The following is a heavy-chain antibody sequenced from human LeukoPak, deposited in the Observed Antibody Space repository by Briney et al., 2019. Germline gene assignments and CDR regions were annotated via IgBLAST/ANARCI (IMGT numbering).Heavy chain of an antibody. CDR2: IYTSGST. Sequence: SETLSLTCTVSGGSISSGSYYWSWIRQPAGKGLEWIVRIYTSGSTNYNPSLKSRVTISVDTSKDQFSLKLSSVTAADTAVYYCARALGYCTNGVCHGDAFDIWGQGTMVTVSS. CDR1: GGSISSGSYY. D-gene: IGHD2-8*01. V-gene: IGHV4-61*02. J-gene: IGHJ3*02. CDR3: ARALGYCTNGVCHGDAFDI.